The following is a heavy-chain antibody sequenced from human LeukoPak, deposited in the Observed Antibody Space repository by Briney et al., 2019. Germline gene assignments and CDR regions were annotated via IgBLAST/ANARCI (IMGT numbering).Heavy chain of an antibody. V-gene: IGHV1-18*01. J-gene: IGHJ4*02. CDR2: ISAYNGNT. CDR3: ARLPGRYCSGGSCYSDY. D-gene: IGHD2-15*01. CDR1: GYTFTSYG. Sequence: ASVKVSCKASGYTFTSYGISLVRHPPGPGLEWMGWISAYNGNTNYAQKLQGRVTMTTDTSTSTAYMELRSLRSDDTAVYYCARLPGRYCSGGSCYSDYWGQGTLDTVSS.